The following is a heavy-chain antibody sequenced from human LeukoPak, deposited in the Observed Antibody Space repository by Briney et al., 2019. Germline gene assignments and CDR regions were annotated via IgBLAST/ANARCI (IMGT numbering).Heavy chain of an antibody. CDR2: IYHSGST. D-gene: IGHD1-26*01. J-gene: IGHJ6*03. V-gene: IGHV4-4*02. CDR3: ARGVGATRYYYYMDV. Sequence: SETLSLTCAVSGGSISSSNWWSWVRQPPGKGLEWIGEIYHSGSTNYNPSLKSRVTISVDKSKNQFSLKLSSVTAADTAVYYCARGVGATRYYYYMDVWGKGTTDTVSS. CDR1: GGSISSSNW.